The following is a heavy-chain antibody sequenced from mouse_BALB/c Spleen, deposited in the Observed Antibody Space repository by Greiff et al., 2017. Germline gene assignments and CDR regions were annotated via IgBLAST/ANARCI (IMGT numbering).Heavy chain of an antibody. CDR3: NEDRAMDD. CDR2: IDPENGDT. V-gene: IGHV14-4*02. Sequence: EVQLQQSGAELVRSGASVKLSCTASGFNIKDYYMHWVKQRPEQGLEWIGWIDPENGDTEYAPKFQGKATMTADTSSNTAYRQLSSLTSEDTAVYYCNEDRAMDDWGQGTSVTVSS. CDR1: GFNIKDYY. J-gene: IGHJ4*01.